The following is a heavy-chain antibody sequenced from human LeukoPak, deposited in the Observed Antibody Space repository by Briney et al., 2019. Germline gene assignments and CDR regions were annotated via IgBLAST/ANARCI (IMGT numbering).Heavy chain of an antibody. D-gene: IGHD6-19*01. Sequence: GGSLRLSCAASGFTFSSYWMSWVRQAPGKGLEWVANIKHDGSEKYYVDSVKGRFTISRDNAKNSLYLQMNSLRAEDTAVYYCARNGQYSSGWFGYYYGMDVWGQGTTVTVSS. V-gene: IGHV3-7*01. CDR3: ARNGQYSSGWFGYYYGMDV. CDR2: IKHDGSEK. J-gene: IGHJ6*02. CDR1: GFTFSSYW.